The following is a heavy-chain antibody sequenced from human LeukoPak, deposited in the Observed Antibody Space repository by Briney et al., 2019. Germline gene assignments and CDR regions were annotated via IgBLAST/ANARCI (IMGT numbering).Heavy chain of an antibody. D-gene: IGHD6-13*01. CDR1: GGTFSSYA. Sequence: GASVKVSCKASGGTFSSYAISWVRQAPGQGLEWMGRIIPILGIANYAQKFQGRVTITADKSTSTAYMELSSLRSEDTAVYYCARGTKQQLASNWFDPWGQGTLVTVSS. CDR3: ARGTKQQLASNWFDP. V-gene: IGHV1-69*04. CDR2: IIPILGIA. J-gene: IGHJ5*02.